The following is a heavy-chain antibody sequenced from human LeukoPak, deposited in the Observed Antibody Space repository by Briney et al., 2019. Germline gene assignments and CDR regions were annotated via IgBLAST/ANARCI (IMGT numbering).Heavy chain of an antibody. Sequence: SETLSLTCTVSGGSISSGSYYWSWIRQPAGKGLEWIGRIYTSGSTNYNPSLKSRVTISVDTSKNQFSLKLSSVTAADTAVYYCARDPGSYDYVWGSYRSDGFDVWGQGTMVTVSS. J-gene: IGHJ3*01. CDR1: GGSISSGSYY. V-gene: IGHV4-61*02. CDR2: IYTSGST. D-gene: IGHD3-16*02. CDR3: ARDPGSYDYVWGSYRSDGFDV.